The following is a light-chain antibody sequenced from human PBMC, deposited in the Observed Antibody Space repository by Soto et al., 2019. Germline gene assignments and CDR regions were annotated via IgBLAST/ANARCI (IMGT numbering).Light chain of an antibody. CDR2: AAS. J-gene: IGKJ5*01. V-gene: IGKV1D-12*01. CDR1: QGISSW. Sequence: DIQMTKAPSSVYAPVRDIVTITCRASQGISSWLAWYQPNPGKAPKLLIYAASSLQSGVPSRLSGRGSGTDFTLTNCRLRPEDFATYYCQQANSFPITCGQGKRLETK. CDR3: QQANSFPIT.